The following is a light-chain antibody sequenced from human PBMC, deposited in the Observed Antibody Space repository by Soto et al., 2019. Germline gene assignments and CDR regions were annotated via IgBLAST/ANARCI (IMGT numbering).Light chain of an antibody. CDR3: SSHTSSSTRV. CDR2: EVN. J-gene: IGLJ3*02. CDR1: SSDVGGYNY. Sequence: QSALTQPASVSGSPGQSITISCTGTSSDVGGYNYVSWYQQHPGKAPKLMIYEVNNRPSGVSNRFSGSKSDNTASLTISGIQAEDEAVYYCSSHTSSSTRVFGGGTKLTVL. V-gene: IGLV2-14*01.